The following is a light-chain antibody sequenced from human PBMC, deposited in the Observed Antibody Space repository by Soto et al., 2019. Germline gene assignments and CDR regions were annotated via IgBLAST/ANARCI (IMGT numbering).Light chain of an antibody. CDR1: QSISSKF. CDR3: HQYCGSPIT. J-gene: IGKJ5*01. Sequence: EIVLTQSPGTLSFSPGERATLSCGTSQSISSKFLAWYQQKPGQAPRLLIYGTSIRATGIPDRFSGSGSGTDFTLTIIRLEPEDFAVYFCHQYCGSPITFGQGTRLEIK. V-gene: IGKV3-20*01. CDR2: GTS.